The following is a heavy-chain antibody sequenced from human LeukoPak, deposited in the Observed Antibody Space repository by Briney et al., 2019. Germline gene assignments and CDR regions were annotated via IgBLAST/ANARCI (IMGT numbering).Heavy chain of an antibody. CDR2: ISSSGGTI. CDR3: ARSMSGYLFDS. Sequence: PGRSLRLSCAASGFTFRNYELNWVRQAPGKGLEWVSYISSSGGTIYYADSVKGRFTISRDNAKNSLYLQMNSLRAEDTAVYYCARSMSGYLFDSWGQGTLVTVSS. CDR1: GFTFRNYE. V-gene: IGHV3-48*03. D-gene: IGHD6-13*01. J-gene: IGHJ4*02.